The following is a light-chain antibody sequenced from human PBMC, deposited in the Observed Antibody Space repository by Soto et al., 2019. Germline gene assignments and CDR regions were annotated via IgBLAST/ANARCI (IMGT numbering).Light chain of an antibody. V-gene: IGKV3-20*01. CDR3: QQYGESPWT. CDR1: QSVGSTY. Sequence: EVVLTQSPGTLSLSPGERATLSCRASQSVGSTYLAWYHQKPGQAPRLLIYGASNRATGIPDRFSGSGSGKDFTLTINRLEPVDLAVYSGQQYGESPWTFGQGTKV. J-gene: IGKJ1*01. CDR2: GAS.